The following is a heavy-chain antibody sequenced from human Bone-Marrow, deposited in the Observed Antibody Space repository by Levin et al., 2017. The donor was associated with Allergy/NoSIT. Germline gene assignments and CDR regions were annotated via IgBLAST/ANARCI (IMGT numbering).Heavy chain of an antibody. V-gene: IGHV3-23*01. CDR1: GFTFSSYA. J-gene: IGHJ4*02. CDR2: ITGSGGNT. CDR3: ARDGRSCSSINCYFDY. D-gene: IGHD2-2*01. Sequence: GGSLRLSCAASGFTFSSYAMSWVRQAPGKGLEWVSVITGSGGNTYYADSVKGRFTISRDNSKNTLYLQVNSLRAEDTAVYYCARDGRSCSSINCYFDYWGQGTLVTVSS.